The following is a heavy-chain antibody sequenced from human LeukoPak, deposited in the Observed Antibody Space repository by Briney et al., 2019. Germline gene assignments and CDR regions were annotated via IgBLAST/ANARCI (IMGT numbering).Heavy chain of an antibody. J-gene: IGHJ4*02. CDR3: AKDQLKPRIVGALDY. Sequence: PGGSLRLSCAASGFTFSSYSMNWVRQAPGKGLEWVSSISSSSSYIYYADSVKGRFTISRDNAKNSLYLQMNSLRAEDTAVYYCAKDQLKPRIVGALDYWGQGTLVTVSS. CDR2: ISSSSSYI. V-gene: IGHV3-21*01. CDR1: GFTFSSYS. D-gene: IGHD1-26*01.